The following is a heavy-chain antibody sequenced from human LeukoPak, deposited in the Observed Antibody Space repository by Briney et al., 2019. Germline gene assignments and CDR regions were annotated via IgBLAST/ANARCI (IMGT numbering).Heavy chain of an antibody. CDR1: GLTFSTYT. V-gene: IGHV3-21*01. CDR3: ARDFASSRGGNLYSYMDV. CDR2: ISSTSSYI. D-gene: IGHD3-16*01. J-gene: IGHJ6*03. Sequence: GGSPRLSCAASGLTFSTYTMNWVRQAPGKGLEWGSSISSTSSYIYYADSVKGRFTISRDNTKNSLYLQMNNLKAEDTAAYYCARDFASSRGGNLYSYMDVWGKGTTVTVSS.